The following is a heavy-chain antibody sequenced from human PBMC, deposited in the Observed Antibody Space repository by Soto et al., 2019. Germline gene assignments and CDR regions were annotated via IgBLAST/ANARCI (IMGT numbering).Heavy chain of an antibody. CDR1: GFTFSNAW. V-gene: IGHV3-15*01. Sequence: EVQLVESGGGLVKPGGSLRLSCAASGFTFSNAWMSWVRQAPGKGLEWVGRIKSKTDGGTTDYAAPVKGRFTISRDYSKNTLDLQRNSMKTEDTAVYYCTTVGPFPHEGILSSGSYRVAPSQLDYWGQGTLVTVSS. J-gene: IGHJ4*02. CDR2: IKSKTDGGTT. CDR3: TTVGPFPHEGILSSGSYRVAPSQLDY. D-gene: IGHD6-19*01.